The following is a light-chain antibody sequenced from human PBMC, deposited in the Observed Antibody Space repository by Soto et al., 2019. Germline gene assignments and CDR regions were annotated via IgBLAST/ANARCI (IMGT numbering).Light chain of an antibody. J-gene: IGLJ1*01. CDR1: SSDVGDYNY. CDR2: DVS. CDR3: CSYAGSYFYV. V-gene: IGLV2-11*01. Sequence: QSALTQPRSVSGSPGQSVTISCTGTSSDVGDYNYVSWYQQHPGKAPKLMIYDVSKRPSGVPDRFSGSKSGNTASLTISGLQAEDEADYYCCSYAGSYFYVFGTGTQLTVL.